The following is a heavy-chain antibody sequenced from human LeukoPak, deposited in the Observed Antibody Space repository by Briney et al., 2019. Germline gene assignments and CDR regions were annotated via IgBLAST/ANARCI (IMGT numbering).Heavy chain of an antibody. J-gene: IGHJ4*02. CDR1: GFTFSSYA. D-gene: IGHD2-21*01. V-gene: IGHV3-23*01. CDR2: ISGSGGST. CDR3: AKIIQAGMDY. Sequence: PGGSLRLSCAASGFTFSSYAMRWVRQAPGKGLEGVSAISGSGGSTYYADSVKGRFTISRDNSKNTLYLQMNSLRAEDTAVYYCAKIIQAGMDYWGQGTLVTVSS.